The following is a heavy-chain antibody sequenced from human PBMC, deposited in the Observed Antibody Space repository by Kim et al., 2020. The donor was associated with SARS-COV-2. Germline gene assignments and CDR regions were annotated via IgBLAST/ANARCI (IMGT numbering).Heavy chain of an antibody. V-gene: IGHV3-30*18. J-gene: IGHJ4*02. CDR1: GFTFSSYG. D-gene: IGHD6-19*01. Sequence: GGSLRLSCAASGFTFSSYGMHWVRQAPGKGLEWVAVISYDGSNKYYADSVKGRFTISRDNSKNTLYLQMNSLRAEDTAVYYCAKLIDSSGWYGDFDYWGQGTLVTVSS. CDR3: AKLIDSSGWYGDFDY. CDR2: ISYDGSNK.